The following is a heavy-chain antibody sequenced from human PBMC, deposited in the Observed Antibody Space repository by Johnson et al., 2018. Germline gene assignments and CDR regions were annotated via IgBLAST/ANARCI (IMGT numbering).Heavy chain of an antibody. CDR2: VRSTAYGGTT. CDR1: GFTFGDYR. J-gene: IGHJ6*03. CDR3: TRLGYPYYYYMDV. Sequence: VQLVESGGGLVQPGRSLRLSCTASGFTFGDYRMSWFRQAPGKGLEWVGLVRSTAYGGTTEYAASVKGRFTISRDDSKSIAYLQMNSRKTEDTAMYYGTRLGYPYYYYMDVWGKGTTVTVSS. D-gene: IGHD2-15*01. V-gene: IGHV3-49*03.